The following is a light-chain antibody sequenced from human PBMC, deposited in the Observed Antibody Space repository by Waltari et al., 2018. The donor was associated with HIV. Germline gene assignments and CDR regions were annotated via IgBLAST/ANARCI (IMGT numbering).Light chain of an antibody. V-gene: IGKV2-28*01. CDR2: LAS. J-gene: IGKJ4*01. CDR1: RSLLHTNGRDY. Sequence: EIVMTQSPLSLSVTPGEPASISCRYSRSLLHTNGRDYLDWYLQKPGQSPQLLIYLASYRASGVPDRFSGSGSDTDFTVKISRVEAEDVGIYYCMQALQTPVTFGGGTRVEIK. CDR3: MQALQTPVT.